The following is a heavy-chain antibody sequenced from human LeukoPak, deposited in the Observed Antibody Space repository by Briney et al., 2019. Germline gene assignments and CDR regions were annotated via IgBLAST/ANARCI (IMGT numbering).Heavy chain of an antibody. CDR2: ISAYNGNT. V-gene: IGHV1-18*01. Sequence: ASVKVSCKASGYTFTSYGISWVRQAPGQGLEWMGWISAYNGNTNYAQRLQGRVTMTTDTSTSTAYMELRSLRSDDTAVYYCARDRVYDYVWGSYRPLDYWGQGTLVTVSS. CDR1: GYTFTSYG. J-gene: IGHJ4*02. D-gene: IGHD3-16*02. CDR3: ARDRVYDYVWGSYRPLDY.